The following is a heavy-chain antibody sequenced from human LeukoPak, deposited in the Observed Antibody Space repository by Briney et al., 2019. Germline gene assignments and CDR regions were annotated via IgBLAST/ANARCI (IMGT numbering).Heavy chain of an antibody. V-gene: IGHV4-38-2*02. CDR2: IYHSGST. CDR3: ARDEIAVAGTVDAFDI. J-gene: IGHJ3*02. CDR1: GYSISSGYY. D-gene: IGHD6-19*01. Sequence: SETLSLTCTVSGYSISSGYYWGWIRQPPGKGLEWIGSIYHSGSTYYNPSLKSRVTISVDTSKNQFSLKLSSVTAADTAVYYCARDEIAVAGTVDAFDIWGQGTMVTVSS.